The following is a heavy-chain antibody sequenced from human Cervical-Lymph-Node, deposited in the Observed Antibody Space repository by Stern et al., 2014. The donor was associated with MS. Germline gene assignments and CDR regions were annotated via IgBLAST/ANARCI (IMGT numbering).Heavy chain of an antibody. V-gene: IGHV1-69*01. J-gene: IGHJ5*01. D-gene: IGHD2-21*02. CDR1: GGTFRDYA. CDR3: ARGAYCGGDCYWGWFDS. CDR2: IIPIFGST. Sequence: QLVQSGAEVTKPGSSVKVSCKASGGTFRDYAISWVRQAPGQGLEWMGGIIPIFGSTDYAQNFQGRVTITADESTTTAYMDLSSLRSEDTAVYYCARGAYCGGDCYWGWFDSWGQGTLVTVSS.